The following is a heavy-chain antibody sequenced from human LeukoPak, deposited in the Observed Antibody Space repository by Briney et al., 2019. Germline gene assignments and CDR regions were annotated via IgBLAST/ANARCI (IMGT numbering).Heavy chain of an antibody. CDR2: INHSGST. V-gene: IGHV4-34*01. CDR3: ARRAQYYDFWSGYKEGGWFDP. CDR1: GGSFSGYY. J-gene: IGHJ5*02. Sequence: SETLSLTCAVYGGSFSGYYWSWIRQPPGKGREWSGEINHSGSTNYNPSLKSRVTISVDTSKNQFSLKLSSVTAADTAVYYCARRAQYYDFWSGYKEGGWFDPWGQGTLVTVSS. D-gene: IGHD3-3*01.